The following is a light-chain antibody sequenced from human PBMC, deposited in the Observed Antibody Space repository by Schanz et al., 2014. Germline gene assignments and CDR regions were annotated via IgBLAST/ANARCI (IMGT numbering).Light chain of an antibody. CDR3: QQRSNWPSYT. J-gene: IGKJ2*01. Sequence: EIVLTQSPGTLSLSPGERATLSCRASQSVSGSYLAWYQQKPGQAPRLLIYGASSRATGIPDRFSGSGSGTDFTLTISRLEPEDFAMYYCQQRSNWPSYTFGQGTKLEIK. CDR1: QSVSGSY. CDR2: GAS. V-gene: IGKV3D-20*02.